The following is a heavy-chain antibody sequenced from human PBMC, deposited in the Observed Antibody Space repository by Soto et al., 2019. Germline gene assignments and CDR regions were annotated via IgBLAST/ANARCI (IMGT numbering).Heavy chain of an antibody. Sequence: GASVKVSCKASGYTFTSYGISWVRQAPGQGLEWMGWISAYNGNTNYAQKLQGRVTMTTDTSTSTAYMELRSLRSDDTAVYYCARLVGCSSTSCYFDGRFDPWGQGTLVTAPQ. CDR2: ISAYNGNT. CDR1: GYTFTSYG. J-gene: IGHJ5*02. D-gene: IGHD2-2*01. V-gene: IGHV1-18*01. CDR3: ARLVGCSSTSCYFDGRFDP.